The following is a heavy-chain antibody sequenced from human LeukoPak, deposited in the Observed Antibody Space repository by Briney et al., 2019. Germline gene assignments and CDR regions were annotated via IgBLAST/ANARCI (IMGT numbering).Heavy chain of an antibody. CDR1: GYRFTDYW. CDR3: ARGEVIGLYDILTGYPYYFDY. Sequence: PGESLKISCKGSGYRFTDYWIAWVRQMPGKGLEWMGIIYPGDSNIRYSPSSQGQVTISADKSISTAYLQWSSLKASDTAMYFCARGEVIGLYDILTGYPYYFDYWGRGTLVTVSS. V-gene: IGHV5-51*01. D-gene: IGHD3-9*01. CDR2: IYPGDSNI. J-gene: IGHJ4*02.